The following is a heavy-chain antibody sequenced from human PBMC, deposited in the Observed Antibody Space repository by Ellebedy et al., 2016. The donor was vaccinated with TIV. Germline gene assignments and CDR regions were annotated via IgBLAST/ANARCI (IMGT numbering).Heavy chain of an antibody. J-gene: IGHJ5*02. CDR2: IKSNPDSGTT. D-gene: IGHD2-15*01. Sequence: PGGSLRLSCAASGVTFSNLWMTWVRQAPGKGLEWVGLIKSNPDSGTTDYAAPVKGRFTISRDDSKNTVYLQMNSLKTDDTAVYFCTTDVTFSGGSCYQSWGQGTLVTVSS. CDR1: GVTFSNLW. CDR3: TTDVTFSGGSCYQS. V-gene: IGHV3-15*01.